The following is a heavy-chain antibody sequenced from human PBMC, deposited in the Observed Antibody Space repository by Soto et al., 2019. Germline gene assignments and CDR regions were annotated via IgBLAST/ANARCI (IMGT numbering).Heavy chain of an antibody. J-gene: IGHJ4*02. D-gene: IGHD3-10*01. CDR3: AREPRTRSAARPYYFDY. CDR2: IIPIFGTA. Sequence: QVQLVQSGAEVKKPGSSVKVSCKASGGTFSGYAISWVRQAPGQGLEWMGGIIPIFGTANYAQKFQGRVTITADESTGTAYMELSSLRSEDTAVYYCAREPRTRSAARPYYFDYWGQGTLVTVSS. V-gene: IGHV1-69*01. CDR1: GGTFSGYA.